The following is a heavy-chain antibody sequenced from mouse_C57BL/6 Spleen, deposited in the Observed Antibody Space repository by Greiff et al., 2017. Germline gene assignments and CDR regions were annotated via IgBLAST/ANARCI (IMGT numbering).Heavy chain of an antibody. CDR1: GFNIKDDY. Sequence: EVKLQESGAELVRPGASVKLSCTASGFNIKDDYMHWVKQRPEQGLEWIGWIDPENGDTEYASKFQGKATITADTSSNTAYLQLSSLTSEDTAVYYCTTGLRRGYAMDYWGQGTSVTVSS. CDR2: IDPENGDT. CDR3: TTGLRRGYAMDY. V-gene: IGHV14-4*01. D-gene: IGHD2-4*01. J-gene: IGHJ4*01.